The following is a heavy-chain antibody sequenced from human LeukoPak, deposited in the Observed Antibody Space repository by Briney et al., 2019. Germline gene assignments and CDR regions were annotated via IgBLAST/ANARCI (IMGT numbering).Heavy chain of an antibody. V-gene: IGHV4-59*01. CDR1: GGSISSYY. CDR2: IYYSGST. Sequence: SETLSLTCTVSGGSISSYYWSWIRQPPGKGLEWIGYIYYSGSTNYNPSLKSRVTISVDTSKNQFSLKLSSVTAADTAVYYCARDFRITGTRWDDAFDIWGQGTMVTVSS. D-gene: IGHD1-20*01. CDR3: ARDFRITGTRWDDAFDI. J-gene: IGHJ3*02.